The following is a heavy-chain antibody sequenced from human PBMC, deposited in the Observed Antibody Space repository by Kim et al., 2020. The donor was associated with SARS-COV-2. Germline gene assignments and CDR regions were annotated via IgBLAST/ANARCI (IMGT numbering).Heavy chain of an antibody. Sequence: GGSLRLSCAASGFTFSNAWMSWVRQAPGKGLEWVGRIKSKTDGGTTDYAAPVKGRFTISRDDSKNTLYLQMNSLKTEDTAVYYCTTVAPITMISELFDYWGQGTLVTVSS. J-gene: IGHJ4*02. V-gene: IGHV3-15*01. CDR3: TTVAPITMISELFDY. CDR1: GFTFSNAW. D-gene: IGHD3-22*01. CDR2: IKSKTDGGTT.